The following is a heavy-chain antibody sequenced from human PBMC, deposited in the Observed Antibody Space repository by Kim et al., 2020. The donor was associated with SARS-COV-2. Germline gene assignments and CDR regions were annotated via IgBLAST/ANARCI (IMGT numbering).Heavy chain of an antibody. D-gene: IGHD2-2*01. CDR1: GGSISSSSYY. Sequence: SETLSLTCTVSGGSISSSSYYWGWIRQPPGKGLEWIGSIYYSGSTYYNPSLKSRVTISVDTSKNQFSLKLSSVTAADTAVYYCARQDCSSTSCYPPEYYYYYYGMDVGGQGTTVTVSS. V-gene: IGHV4-39*01. CDR2: IYYSGST. J-gene: IGHJ6*02. CDR3: ARQDCSSTSCYPPEYYYYYYGMDV.